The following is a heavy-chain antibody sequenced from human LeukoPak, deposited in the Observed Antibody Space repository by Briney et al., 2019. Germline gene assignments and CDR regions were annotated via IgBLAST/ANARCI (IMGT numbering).Heavy chain of an antibody. J-gene: IGHJ4*02. V-gene: IGHV3-21*04. CDR3: ARDLYNSASR. CDR2: ISSSSSYI. D-gene: IGHD6-25*01. Sequence: GGSLRLSCAASGFTFSSYSVNWVRQAPGKGLEWVSSISSSSSYIYYADSVKGRFTISRDDAKNSLYLQMNSLRADDTAVYYCARDLYNSASRWGQGTLVTVSS. CDR1: GFTFSSYS.